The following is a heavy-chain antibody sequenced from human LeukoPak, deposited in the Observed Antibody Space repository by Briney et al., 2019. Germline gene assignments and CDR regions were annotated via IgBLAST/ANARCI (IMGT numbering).Heavy chain of an antibody. CDR2: IYYSGST. V-gene: IGHV4-39*01. CDR3: ARRTYSSSWYGFNYFDY. CDR1: GGSISSSSYY. Sequence: PSETLSLTCTVSGGSISSSSYYWGWIRQPPGKGLEWIGSIYYSGSTYYSPSLKSRVTISVDTSKNQFSLKLSSVTAADTAVYYCARRTYSSSWYGFNYFDYWGQGTLVTVSS. D-gene: IGHD6-13*01. J-gene: IGHJ4*02.